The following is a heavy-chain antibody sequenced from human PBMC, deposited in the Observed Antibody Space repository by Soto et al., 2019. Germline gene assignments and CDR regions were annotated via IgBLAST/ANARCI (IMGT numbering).Heavy chain of an antibody. J-gene: IGHJ4*02. CDR1: GGSISSYY. D-gene: IGHD6-19*01. CDR3: ARQGSGWSLDY. V-gene: IGHV4-59*08. Sequence: SETLSLTCTVSGGSISSYYWSWIRQPPGKGLEWIGYLYYSGSTNYNPSLKSRVTISVDTSKNQFSLKMKSVTAADTAVYYCARQGSGWSLDYWGQGTLVTVSS. CDR2: LYYSGST.